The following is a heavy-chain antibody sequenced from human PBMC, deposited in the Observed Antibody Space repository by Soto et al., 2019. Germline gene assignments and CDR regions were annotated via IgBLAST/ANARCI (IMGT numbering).Heavy chain of an antibody. CDR2: ISAYIGTT. V-gene: IGHV1-18*01. Sequence: QVQLVQSGAEVKKPGASVKVSCKASGYTFTSYGISWVRQAPGQGLEWMGWISAYIGTTKYAQKFQGRVTMTTDTSTSTDYMELRSLRSDDTAVYYCAREPNYFNYWCQGSLVTVSS. CDR3: AREPNYFNY. CDR1: GYTFTSYG. J-gene: IGHJ4*02.